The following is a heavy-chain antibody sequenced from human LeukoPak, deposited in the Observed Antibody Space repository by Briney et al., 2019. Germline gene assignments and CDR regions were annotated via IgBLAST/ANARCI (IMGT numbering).Heavy chain of an antibody. V-gene: IGHV1-24*01. CDR2: FDPEDGET. CDR3: ATGDGSGSYSHFDY. Sequence: GASVKVSCKVSGYTLTELSMHWVRQAPGKGLEWMVGFDPEDGETIYAQKFQGRVTMTEDTSTDTAYMELSSLRSEDTAVYYCATGDGSGSYSHFDYWGQGTLVTVSS. J-gene: IGHJ4*02. CDR1: GYTLTELS. D-gene: IGHD3-10*01.